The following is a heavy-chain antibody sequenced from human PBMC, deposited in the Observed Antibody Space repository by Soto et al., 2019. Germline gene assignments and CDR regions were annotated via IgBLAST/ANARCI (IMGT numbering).Heavy chain of an antibody. D-gene: IGHD3-3*01. CDR1: GITFSSYA. V-gene: IGHV3-23*01. Sequence: VGALRLSCSASGITFSSYALSWVRQAPGKGLEWISSISASGAGTYYADSVKGRFTISRDNSKNKLYLQKISLRAEDTGIYYCANQGGSLDDFWGNYYPIEQWGQGILVTVSS. CDR3: ANQGGSLDDFWGNYYPIEQ. J-gene: IGHJ4*02. CDR2: ISASGAGT.